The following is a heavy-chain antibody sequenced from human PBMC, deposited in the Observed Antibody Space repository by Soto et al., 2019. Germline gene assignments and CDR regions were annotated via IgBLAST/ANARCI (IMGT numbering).Heavy chain of an antibody. CDR3: ATKIDYGDYGAFDY. V-gene: IGHV1-2*04. J-gene: IGHJ4*02. D-gene: IGHD4-17*01. CDR1: CYTFTGYY. Sequence: GXSVKGSFKGSCYTFTGYYMHWVRQAPGQGLEWMGWINPNSGGTNYAQKFQGWVTMTRDTSISTAYMELSRLRSDDTAVYYCATKIDYGDYGAFDYWGQGTLVTVSS. CDR2: INPNSGGT.